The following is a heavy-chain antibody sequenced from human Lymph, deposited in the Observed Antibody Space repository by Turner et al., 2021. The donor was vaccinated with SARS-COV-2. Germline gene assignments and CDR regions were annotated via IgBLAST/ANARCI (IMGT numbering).Heavy chain of an antibody. J-gene: IGHJ6*02. CDR3: ARGLLPYYYYGMDV. Sequence: QVQLVVSGGGLVKPGGSLRLSCAASGFTFSHYYMSWIRQAPGKGLEWVSYISSSSTYTNYADSVKGRFTISRDNAKNSMYVQMNSLRAEDTAVYYCARGLLPYYYYGMDVWGQGTTVTVSS. CDR1: GFTFSHYY. D-gene: IGHD3-22*01. CDR2: ISSSSTYT. V-gene: IGHV3-11*06.